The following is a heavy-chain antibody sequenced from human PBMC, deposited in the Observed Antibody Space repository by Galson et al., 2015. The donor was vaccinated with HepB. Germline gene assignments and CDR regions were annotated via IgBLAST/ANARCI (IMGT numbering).Heavy chain of an antibody. D-gene: IGHD3-22*01. CDR3: AKGPYYYDSSGYLAGHFDY. V-gene: IGHV3-9*01. CDR1: GFTFDDYA. J-gene: IGHJ4*02. CDR2: ISWNSGSI. Sequence: SLRLSCAASGFTFDDYAMHWVRQAPGKGLEWVSGISWNSGSIGYADSVKGRFTISRDNAKNSLYLQMNSLRAEDTALYYCAKGPYYYDSSGYLAGHFDYWGQGTLVTVPS.